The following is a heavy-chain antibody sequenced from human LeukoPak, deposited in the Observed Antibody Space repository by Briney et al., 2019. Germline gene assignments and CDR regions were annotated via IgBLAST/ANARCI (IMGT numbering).Heavy chain of an antibody. V-gene: IGHV3-30*02. Sequence: GGSLRLSCAASGFTFSSYEMNWVRQAPGKGLEWVAFIRYDGSNKYYADSVKGRFTISRDNSKNTLYLQMNSLKTEDTAVYYCTVVVVTADLDAFDIWGQGTMVTVSS. CDR1: GFTFSSYE. CDR2: IRYDGSNK. J-gene: IGHJ3*02. D-gene: IGHD2-21*02. CDR3: TVVVVTADLDAFDI.